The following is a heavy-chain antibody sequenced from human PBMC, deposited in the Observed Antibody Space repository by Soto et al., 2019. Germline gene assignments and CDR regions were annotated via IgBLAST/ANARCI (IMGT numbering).Heavy chain of an antibody. Sequence: QVQLVESGGGVVQPGRSLRLSCAASGFTFVNYGMHWVRQAPGKGLEWVAVVRDDADDAYYADSVKGRFTISRDNSKNTLYLQMSSLRAEDTAVYYCARPYSSNSNWFDPWGQGTLVTVSS. D-gene: IGHD6-19*01. J-gene: IGHJ5*02. V-gene: IGHV3-33*01. CDR2: VRDDADDA. CDR1: GFTFVNYG. CDR3: ARPYSSNSNWFDP.